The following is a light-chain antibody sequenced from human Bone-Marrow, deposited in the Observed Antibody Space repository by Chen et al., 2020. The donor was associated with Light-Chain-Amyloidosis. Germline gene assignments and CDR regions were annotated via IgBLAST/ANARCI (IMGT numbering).Light chain of an antibody. Sequence: EIVLTQSPGTLSLSAGERATLSCRASQSVSDNFLAWYQQNPGQAPRLLIYAASRRATGIPDVFSGSGSGTDFTLTISRLEPEDFAVYYCQQYGNSPWTFGQGTKVEIK. J-gene: IGKJ1*01. CDR1: QSVSDNF. CDR2: AAS. CDR3: QQYGNSPWT. V-gene: IGKV3-20*01.